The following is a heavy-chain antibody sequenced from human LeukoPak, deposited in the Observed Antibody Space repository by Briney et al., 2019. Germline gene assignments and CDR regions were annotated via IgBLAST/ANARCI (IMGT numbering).Heavy chain of an antibody. V-gene: IGHV1-18*01. CDR2: ISAYNSNT. J-gene: IGHJ4*02. CDR3: ARVLSLFTPYFVY. CDR1: GSTFTSYG. Sequence: SSVKVSCKASGSTFTSYGINWVRQAPGQGREWVDWISAYNSNTNYAQKVQRRLTMTTDTSTSTAYMELRSLTSDDTAMYYCARVLSLFTPYFVYWGQGTLVTVSS. D-gene: IGHD3-3*01.